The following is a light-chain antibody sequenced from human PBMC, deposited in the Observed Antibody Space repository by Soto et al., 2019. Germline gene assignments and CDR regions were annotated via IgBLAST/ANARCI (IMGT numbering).Light chain of an antibody. J-gene: IGKJ4*01. CDR2: WAS. CDR1: QSLLSSADNKNY. Sequence: DIVMTQSPDSLAVSLGERATINCKSRQSLLSSADNKNYLAWYQQKPGQPPKLLISWASTRQFGVPDRFIGSGSGTDFTLTISSLQAEDAAHSYCQQYYGAPLTFGGGTKVEIK. CDR3: QQYYGAPLT. V-gene: IGKV4-1*01.